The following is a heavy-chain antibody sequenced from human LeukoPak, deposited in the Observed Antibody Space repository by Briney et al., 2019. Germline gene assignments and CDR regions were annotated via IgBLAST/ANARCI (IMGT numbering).Heavy chain of an antibody. D-gene: IGHD2-2*01. V-gene: IGHV1-69*04. CDR3: ARDYCSSTSCPRRYYYYYGMDV. J-gene: IGHJ6*02. CDR2: IIPILSIA. CDR1: GGTFSSYT. Sequence: GASVKVSCKASGGTFSSYTISWVRQAPGQGLEWMGRIIPILSIANYAQKFQGRVTITADKSTSTAYMELSSLRSEDTAVYYCARDYCSSTSCPRRYYYYYGMDVWGQGTTVTVSS.